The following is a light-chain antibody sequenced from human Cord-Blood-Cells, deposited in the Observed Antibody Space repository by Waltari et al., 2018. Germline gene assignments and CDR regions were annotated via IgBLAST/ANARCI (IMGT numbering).Light chain of an antibody. J-gene: IGLJ2*01. Sequence: QSALTQPRSVSGSPGQSVTISCTGTRSDVGGYNYVSWYQQPPGNAPKLMFYDVSKRPSGVPDRFSGSKSGNTASLTISGLQAEDEADYYCCSYAGSFGGGTKLTVL. CDR2: DVS. V-gene: IGLV2-11*01. CDR1: RSDVGGYNY. CDR3: CSYAGS.